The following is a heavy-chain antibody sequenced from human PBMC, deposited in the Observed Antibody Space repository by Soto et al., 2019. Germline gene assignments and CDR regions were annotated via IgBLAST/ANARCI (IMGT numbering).Heavy chain of an antibody. D-gene: IGHD1-26*01. CDR3: AKVSLGATTITDFYYYGMDV. CDR2: ITGSGENT. J-gene: IGHJ6*02. Sequence: PGGSLRLSCAASGFTFDNYAMNWVRQAPGKGLEWVSGITGSGENTYYADSVKGRFTISRDNSKNTLYVQLNSLRVEDTAIYYCAKVSLGATTITDFYYYGMDVWGHGTMVTVSS. CDR1: GFTFDNYA. V-gene: IGHV3-23*01.